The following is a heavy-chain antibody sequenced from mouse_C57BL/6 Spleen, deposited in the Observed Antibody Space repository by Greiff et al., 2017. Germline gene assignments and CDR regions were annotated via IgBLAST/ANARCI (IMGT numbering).Heavy chain of an antibody. V-gene: IGHV2-9-1*01. Sequence: VKLMESGPGLVAPSQSLSITCTVSGFSLPSYAISWVRQPPGTGLEWLGVLWTGGGTNYNSALKSRLSISKENYKSQVFVKMNSLQTDDTARYYCARYGYDHFAYWGQGTLVTVSA. CDR3: ARYGYDHFAY. D-gene: IGHD2-14*01. CDR2: LWTGGGT. CDR1: GFSLPSYA. J-gene: IGHJ3*01.